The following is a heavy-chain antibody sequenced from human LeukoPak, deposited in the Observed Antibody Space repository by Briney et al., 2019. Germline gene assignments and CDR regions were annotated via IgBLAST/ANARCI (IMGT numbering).Heavy chain of an antibody. Sequence: WASVKVSCKASGYTFTDYYIHRVRQAPGQGLEWMGWISPNSGDTNYAQKFQGRVTMTRDTSITTAYMELRRLASDDTAVYFCARTYYYDSSGYYWWGQGTLVTVSS. CDR1: GYTFTDYY. CDR3: ARTYYYDSSGYYW. D-gene: IGHD3-22*01. J-gene: IGHJ4*02. V-gene: IGHV1-2*02. CDR2: ISPNSGDT.